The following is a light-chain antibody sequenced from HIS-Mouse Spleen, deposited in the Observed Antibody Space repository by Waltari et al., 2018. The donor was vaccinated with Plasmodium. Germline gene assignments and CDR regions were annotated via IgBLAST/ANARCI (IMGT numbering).Light chain of an antibody. J-gene: IGLJ3*02. CDR1: ALPKNY. CDR3: YSTDSSGNHRV. Sequence: SYELTQPPSVSVSPGHTARTTCPGDALPKNYAYWYQQKAGQAPVLVIYEDSKRPSGIPERFSGSSSGTMATLTISGAQVEDEADYYCYSTDSSGNHRVFGGGTKLTVL. V-gene: IGLV3-10*01. CDR2: EDS.